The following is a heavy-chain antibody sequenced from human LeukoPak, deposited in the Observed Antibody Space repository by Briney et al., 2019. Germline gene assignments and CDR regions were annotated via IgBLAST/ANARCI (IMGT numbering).Heavy chain of an antibody. D-gene: IGHD1-26*01. CDR2: ISYDGSNK. J-gene: IGHJ4*02. CDR3: AREGWVYYFDY. Sequence: GGSLRLSCAASGFTFSSYAMHWVRQAPGKGLEWVAVISYDGSNKYYADSVKGRFTISRDNSKNTLYLQMNSLRAEDTAVYYCAREGWVYYFDYWGQGTLVTVSS. CDR1: GFTFSSYA. V-gene: IGHV3-30-3*01.